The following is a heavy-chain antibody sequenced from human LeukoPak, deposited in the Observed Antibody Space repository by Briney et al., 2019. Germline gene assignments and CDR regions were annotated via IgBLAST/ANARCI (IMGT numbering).Heavy chain of an antibody. D-gene: IGHD1-26*01. J-gene: IGHJ4*02. CDR2: SNTDGSST. V-gene: IGHV3-74*01. Sequence: GGSLRLSCAASGFTFSSYAIHWVRQAPGKGLMWVSRSNTDGSSTNYADSVKGRFTISRDNAKNTVYLQMNSLRAEDTAVYYCARGKGWEQPIDSWGQGSLVTVSS. CDR1: GFTFSSYA. CDR3: ARGKGWEQPIDS.